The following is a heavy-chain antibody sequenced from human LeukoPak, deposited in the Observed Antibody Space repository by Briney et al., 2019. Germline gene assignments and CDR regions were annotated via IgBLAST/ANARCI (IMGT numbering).Heavy chain of an antibody. V-gene: IGHV3-33*06. CDR2: IWYDGSNK. D-gene: IGHD6-13*01. J-gene: IGHJ4*02. Sequence: GGSLRLSCAASGFTFSTYGMHWVRQAPGKGLEWVAVIWYDGSNKYYADSVKGRFTISRDNSKNTLYLQMNSLRAEDTAVYYCAKDKIQQLVKWGQGTLVTVSP. CDR3: AKDKIQQLVK. CDR1: GFTFSTYG.